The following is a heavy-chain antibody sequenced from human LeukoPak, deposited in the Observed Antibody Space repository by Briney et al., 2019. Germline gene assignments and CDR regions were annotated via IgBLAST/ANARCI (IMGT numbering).Heavy chain of an antibody. J-gene: IGHJ4*02. CDR1: GFTFSSYW. CDR3: ARGPSYYYDSSGWKVDY. V-gene: IGHV3-7*01. D-gene: IGHD3-22*01. Sequence: PGGSLRLSCAASGFTFSSYWMSWVRQAPGKGLEWVANIKQDGSEKYYVDSVKGRFTISRDNAKNSLYLQMNSLRAEDTAVYYCARGPSYYYDSSGWKVDYWGQGTLVTVSS. CDR2: IKQDGSEK.